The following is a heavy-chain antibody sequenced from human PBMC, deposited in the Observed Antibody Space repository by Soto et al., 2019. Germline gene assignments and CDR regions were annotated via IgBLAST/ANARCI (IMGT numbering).Heavy chain of an antibody. Sequence: HGESLKISCKGSGYSFTNYWIGWVRQMPGKGLEWMGIIYPGDSDTRYSPSFQGQVTISADKSISTAYLQWSSLKASDTAMYYCARSDCIGTSCYYGMNVWGQGTTVTVSS. V-gene: IGHV5-51*01. CDR1: GYSFTNYW. D-gene: IGHD2-2*01. CDR3: ARSDCIGTSCYYGMNV. CDR2: IYPGDSDT. J-gene: IGHJ6*02.